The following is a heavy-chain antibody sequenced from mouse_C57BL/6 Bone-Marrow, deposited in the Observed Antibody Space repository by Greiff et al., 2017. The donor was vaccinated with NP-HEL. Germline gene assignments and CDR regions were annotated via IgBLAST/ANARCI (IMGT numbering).Heavy chain of an antibody. CDR2: ISGGGGNT. V-gene: IGHV5-9*01. CDR1: GFTFSSYT. Sequence: EVQVVESGGGLVKPGGSLKLSCAASGFTFSSYTMPWVRQTPEKRLEWVATISGGGGNTYYPDSVKGRFTISRDNAENTLYRQMSSLRSEDTALYYFARQITTVVDYWGQGTTLTVSS. J-gene: IGHJ2*01. D-gene: IGHD1-1*01. CDR3: ARQITTVVDY.